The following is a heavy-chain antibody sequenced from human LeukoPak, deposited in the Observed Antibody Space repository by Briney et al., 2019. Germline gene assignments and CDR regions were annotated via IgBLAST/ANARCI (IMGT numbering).Heavy chain of an antibody. CDR3: ARAPGGYDRSYYYYYYMDV. CDR2: MNPNSGNT. Sequence: GASVKVSCKASGYTFTSYDINWVRQATGQGLEWMGWMNPNSGNTGYAQKFQGRVTMTRNTSISTAYMELSSLRSEDTAVYYCARAPGGYDRSYYYYYYMDVWGKGTTVTVSS. D-gene: IGHD5-12*01. CDR1: GYTFTSYD. V-gene: IGHV1-8*01. J-gene: IGHJ6*03.